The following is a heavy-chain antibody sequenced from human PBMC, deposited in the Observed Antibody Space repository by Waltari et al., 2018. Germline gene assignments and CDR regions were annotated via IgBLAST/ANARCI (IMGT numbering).Heavy chain of an antibody. Sequence: EVQLVESGGGLVQPGRSLRLSCTASGFTFGDYAMSWVRQAPGKGLGWVGFIRSKAYGGTTEYAASVKGRFTISRDDSKSIAYLQMNSLKTEDTAVYYCTRDPPLRFLEWLLSQQGDVWGKGTTVTVSS. J-gene: IGHJ6*04. CDR2: IRSKAYGGTT. V-gene: IGHV3-49*04. CDR3: TRDPPLRFLEWLLSQQGDV. D-gene: IGHD3-3*01. CDR1: GFTFGDYA.